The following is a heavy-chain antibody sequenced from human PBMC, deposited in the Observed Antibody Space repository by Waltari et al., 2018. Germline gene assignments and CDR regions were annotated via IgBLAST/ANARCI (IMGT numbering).Heavy chain of an antibody. CDR3: AKDSRGYTPSPGDS. CDR1: GFSFGGYA. CDR2: ISGSGSST. D-gene: IGHD5-18*01. V-gene: IGHV3-23*01. J-gene: IGHJ4*02. Sequence: EVQLLQSGGGLVQPGGSLRLSCATSGFSFGGYAMTWVRQAPGKGIEWVSTISGSGSSTVYADSVRGRFTISRDNARNTVVLEMNSLRVDDTAFYYCAKDSRGYTPSPGDSWGQGTQVTVS.